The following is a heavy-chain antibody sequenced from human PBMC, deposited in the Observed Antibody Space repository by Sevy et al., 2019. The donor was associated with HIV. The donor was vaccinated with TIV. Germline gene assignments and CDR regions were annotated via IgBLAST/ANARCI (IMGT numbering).Heavy chain of an antibody. V-gene: IGHV3-15*01. D-gene: IGHD6-13*01. CDR1: GFTFSNAW. J-gene: IGHJ4*02. CDR3: TTDPGEQLGEIDY. CDR2: IKSKTDGGTT. Sequence: GGSLRLSCAASGFTFSNAWMSWVRQAPGKVLEWVGRIKSKTDGGTTDYAAPVKGRFTISRDDSKNTLYLQMNSLKTEDTAVYYCTTDPGEQLGEIDYWGQGTLVTVSS.